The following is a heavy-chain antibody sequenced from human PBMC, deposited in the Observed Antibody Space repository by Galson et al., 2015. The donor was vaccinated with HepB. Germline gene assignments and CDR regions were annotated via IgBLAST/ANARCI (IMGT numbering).Heavy chain of an antibody. J-gene: IGHJ3*02. CDR3: ARSQWELPALDI. V-gene: IGHV7-4-1*02. Sequence: SVKVSCKASGYSFTNYAIHWVRQAPGQGLEWMAWINTNTGNPTCAQGFTGRFVFSLDTSVSRAHLQISSLKVEDTAIYYCARSQWELPALDIWGQGTMVTVSS. CDR2: INTNTGNP. CDR1: GYSFTNYA. D-gene: IGHD1-26*01.